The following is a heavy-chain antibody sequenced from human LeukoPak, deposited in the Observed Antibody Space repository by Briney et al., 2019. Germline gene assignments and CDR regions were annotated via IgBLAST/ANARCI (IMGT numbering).Heavy chain of an antibody. CDR2: IPYDGSNE. CDR1: GFTFSNYG. D-gene: IGHD6-13*01. V-gene: IGHV3-30*02. Sequence: GGSLRLSCAASGFTFSNYGLHWVRQAPGKGLEWVTFIPYDGSNEYYADSVKGRFTISRDNSKNTLYLEMTSLRAEDTAMYYCAKDRGIAAAYYFMDVWGKGTTVTVSS. J-gene: IGHJ6*03. CDR3: AKDRGIAAAYYFMDV.